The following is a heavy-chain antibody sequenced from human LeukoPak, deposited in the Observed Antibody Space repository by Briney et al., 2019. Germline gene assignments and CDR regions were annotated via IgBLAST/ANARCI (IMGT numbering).Heavy chain of an antibody. CDR1: GFTFSSYS. CDR2: ISSSSSYI. Sequence: GGSLRLSCAASGFTFSSYSMNWVRQAPGKGLEWVSSISSSSSYIYYADSVKGRFTISRDNAKNSLYLQMNSLRAEDTAVYHCARVGRWLQTDFDYWGQGTLVTVSS. V-gene: IGHV3-21*01. J-gene: IGHJ4*02. D-gene: IGHD5-24*01. CDR3: ARVGRWLQTDFDY.